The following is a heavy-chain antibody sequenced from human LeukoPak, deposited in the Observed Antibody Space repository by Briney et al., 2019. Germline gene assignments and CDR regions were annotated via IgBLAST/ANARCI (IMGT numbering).Heavy chain of an antibody. V-gene: IGHV5-51*01. Sequence: GGSLEISCKGSGYSFTSYWIGWVRPMPGKGLEWMGIIYPGDSDTRYSPSFQGQVTISADKSISTAYLQWSSLKASDTAMYYCARLDCSGGTCYPFDYWGQGTLVTVSS. J-gene: IGHJ4*02. CDR1: GYSFTSYW. CDR3: ARLDCSGGTCYPFDY. CDR2: IYPGDSDT. D-gene: IGHD2-15*01.